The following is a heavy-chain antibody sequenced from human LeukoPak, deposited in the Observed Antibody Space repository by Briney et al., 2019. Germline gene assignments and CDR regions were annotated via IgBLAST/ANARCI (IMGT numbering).Heavy chain of an antibody. D-gene: IGHD1-1*01. J-gene: IGHJ5*02. CDR2: IIPIFGTA. V-gene: IGHV1-69*01. CDR1: GGTFSSYA. CDR3: ARDCTGTTGTNWFDP. Sequence: SVKVSCKASGGTFSSYAISWVRQAPGQGLEWMGGIIPIFGTANYAQKFQGRVTITADESTSTAYMELSSLRSEDTAVYYCARDCTGTTGTNWFDPWGQGTLVTVSS.